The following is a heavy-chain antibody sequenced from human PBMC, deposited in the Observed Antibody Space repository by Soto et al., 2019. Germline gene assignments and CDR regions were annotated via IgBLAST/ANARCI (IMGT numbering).Heavy chain of an antibody. V-gene: IGHV4-30-4*01. CDR1: GGSINSGDYY. Sequence: TLSLTCSVSGGSINSGDYYWSWIRQSPGKGLEWIGYIYYSGSTYYNPSLKSRSTISIDTSKNQFFLDVDSVTAADTAVYYCARLYTGYEAFDYWGQGTLVTASS. J-gene: IGHJ4*02. CDR3: ARLYTGYEAFDY. D-gene: IGHD5-12*01. CDR2: IYYSGST.